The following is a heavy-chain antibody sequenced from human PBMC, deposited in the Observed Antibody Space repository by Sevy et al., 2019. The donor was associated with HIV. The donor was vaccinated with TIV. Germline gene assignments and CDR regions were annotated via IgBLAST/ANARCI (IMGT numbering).Heavy chain of an antibody. CDR1: GFNFSTSS. V-gene: IGHV3-48*02. CDR2: IRSSSATI. J-gene: IGHJ3*02. CDR3: ARNYYDSSGYYFGGNPFDI. Sequence: GGSLRLSCAASGFNFSTSSMNWLRRAPGGGLEWLSYIRSSSATIDYTDSVKGRFTISRDNAKNSLYLQMTTLRDEDTAVYYCARNYYDSSGYYFGGNPFDIWGQGTMVTVSS. D-gene: IGHD3-22*01.